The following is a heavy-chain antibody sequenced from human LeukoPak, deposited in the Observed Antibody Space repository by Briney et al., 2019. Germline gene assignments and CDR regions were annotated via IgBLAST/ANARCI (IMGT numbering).Heavy chain of an antibody. CDR2: IHHDGRI. CDR1: GGSIDSTNW. V-gene: IGHV4-4*03. Sequence: PETLSLTCDVSGGSIDSTNWWNWVRQPPGKGLEWIGEIHHDGRINYNPSLKSRATSSVDKSKNQFSLRLNSVTAADTAMYYCARSHDHLWGNYPDYWGQGTLVTVSS. CDR3: ARSHDHLWGNYPDY. D-gene: IGHD3-16*02. J-gene: IGHJ4*02.